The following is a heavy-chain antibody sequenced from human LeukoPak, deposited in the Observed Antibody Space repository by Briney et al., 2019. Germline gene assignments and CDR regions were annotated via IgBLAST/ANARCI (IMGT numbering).Heavy chain of an antibody. CDR2: INPNSGGT. D-gene: IGHD6-6*01. CDR1: GGTFSSYA. Sequence: GASVKVSCKASGGTFSSYAISWVRQAPGQGLEWMGWINPNSGGTNYAQKFQGRVTMTRDTSISTAYMELSRLRSDDTAVYYCARDRVLAARTRWFDPWGQGTLVTASS. J-gene: IGHJ5*02. CDR3: ARDRVLAARTRWFDP. V-gene: IGHV1-2*02.